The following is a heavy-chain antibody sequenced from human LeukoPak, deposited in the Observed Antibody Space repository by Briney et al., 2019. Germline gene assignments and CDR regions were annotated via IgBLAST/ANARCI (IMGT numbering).Heavy chain of an antibody. D-gene: IGHD3-22*01. CDR1: GFTFNSYE. CDR3: ARDIDSSGFDAFDI. J-gene: IGHJ3*02. CDR2: ITSSGSTV. Sequence: GVSLRLSCAASGFTFNSYEMNWVRQAPGKGLEWVSYITSSGSTVYYADSVKGRFTIPRDNAKKSLYLQMNRLRAEDTAVYYCARDIDSSGFDAFDIWGQGTMVTVSS. V-gene: IGHV3-48*03.